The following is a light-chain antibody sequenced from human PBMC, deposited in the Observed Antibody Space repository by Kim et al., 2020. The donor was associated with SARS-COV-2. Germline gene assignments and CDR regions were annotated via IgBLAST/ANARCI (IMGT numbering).Light chain of an antibody. CDR3: QQADTFPPT. V-gene: IGKV1-12*01. J-gene: IGKJ4*01. CDR1: QGIGTW. Sequence: DIQMTQPPSSVSASVGDRVTITCRASQGIGTWLAWYQYEPGKAPKLLIYGASSLQSGVPSRFSGSGSGTDFTLTISSLQPEDFASYYCQQADTFPPTFGGGTKVEIK. CDR2: GAS.